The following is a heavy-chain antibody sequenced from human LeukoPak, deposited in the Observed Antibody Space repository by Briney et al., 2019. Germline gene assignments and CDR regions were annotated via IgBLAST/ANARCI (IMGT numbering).Heavy chain of an antibody. CDR2: IYCSGST. CDR3: ARESEGWYFDL. V-gene: IGHV4-59*01. CDR1: GGSISSYY. Sequence: KPSETLSLACTVSGGSISSYYWSWIRQPPGKGLEWIGYIYCSGSTNYNPSLKSRVTISVDTSKNQFSLKLSSVTAADTAVYYCARESEGWYFDLWGRGTLVTVSS. J-gene: IGHJ2*01.